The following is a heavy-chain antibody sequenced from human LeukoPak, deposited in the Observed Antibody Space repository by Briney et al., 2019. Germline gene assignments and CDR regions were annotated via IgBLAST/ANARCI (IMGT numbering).Heavy chain of an antibody. CDR2: ISYDGSKK. CDR3: ARDSSDY. J-gene: IGHJ4*02. CDR1: GFTFSRYA. Sequence: PGGSLRLSCVAPGFTFSRYAMHWVRQAPGKGLEWVAVISYDGSKKADSVKGRFTISRDNSKNTLYLQMTSLRAEDTAVYYCARDSSDYWGQGTLVTVSS. V-gene: IGHV3-30-3*01.